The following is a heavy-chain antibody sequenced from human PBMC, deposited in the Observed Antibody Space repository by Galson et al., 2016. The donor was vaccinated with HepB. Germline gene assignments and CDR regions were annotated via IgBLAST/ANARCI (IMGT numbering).Heavy chain of an antibody. CDR2: IYYSGST. J-gene: IGHJ3*02. Sequence: TLSLTCTVSGGSFRSGGYYWTWIRQHPGKGLEWIGYIYYSGSTYYNPSLKSRITISVDTSKNQFSLKLSSVTAADSAVYYCAKGYDSTGYHWHAFDIWGQGKMVTVSS. D-gene: IGHD3-22*01. V-gene: IGHV4-31*03. CDR1: GGSFRSGGYY. CDR3: AKGYDSTGYHWHAFDI.